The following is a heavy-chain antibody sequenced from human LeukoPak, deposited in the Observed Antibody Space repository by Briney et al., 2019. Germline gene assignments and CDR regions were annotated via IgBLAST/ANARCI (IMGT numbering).Heavy chain of an antibody. CDR1: GFTFSSYA. D-gene: IGHD5-18*01. Sequence: GGSLRLSCAASGFTFSSYAMSWVRQAPGKGLEWVSAISGSGGSTYYADSVKGRLTISRDNSKNTLYLQMNSLRAEDTAVYYCAKGQGSGYSYGHDYWGQGTLVTVSS. J-gene: IGHJ4*02. V-gene: IGHV3-23*01. CDR3: AKGQGSGYSYGHDY. CDR2: ISGSGGST.